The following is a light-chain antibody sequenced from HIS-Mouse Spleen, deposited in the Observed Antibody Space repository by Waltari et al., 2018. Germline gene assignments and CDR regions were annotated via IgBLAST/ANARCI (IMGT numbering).Light chain of an antibody. CDR3: KQSYSTPHT. J-gene: IGKJ2*01. CDR2: AAS. Sequence: DIQMTQSTSSLSASVGDRVTITCRASQSISSYLNWYQQKPGKAPKLLIYAASSLQSGVPSRFSGSGSGTDFTLTISSLQPEDFATYYCKQSYSTPHTFGQGTKLEIK. V-gene: IGKV1-39*01. CDR1: QSISSY.